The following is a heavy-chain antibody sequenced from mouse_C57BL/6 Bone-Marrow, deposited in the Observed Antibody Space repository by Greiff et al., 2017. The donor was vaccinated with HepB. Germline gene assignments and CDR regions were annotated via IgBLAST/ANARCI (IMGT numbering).Heavy chain of an antibody. D-gene: IGHD1-1*01. CDR3: ARILRFEAY. J-gene: IGHJ3*01. Sequence: QVQLKESGPGLVQPSQSLSITCTVSGFSLTSYGVHWVRQSPGKGLEWLGVIWSGGSTDYNAAFISRLSISKDNSKSQVFFKMNSLQADDTAIYYCARILRFEAYWGQGTLVTVSA. CDR2: IWSGGST. CDR1: GFSLTSYG. V-gene: IGHV2-2*01.